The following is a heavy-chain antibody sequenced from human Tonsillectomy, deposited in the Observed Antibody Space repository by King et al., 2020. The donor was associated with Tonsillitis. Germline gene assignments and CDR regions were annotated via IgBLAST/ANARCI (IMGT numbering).Heavy chain of an antibody. CDR1: GFTFSSYA. J-gene: IGHJ4*02. D-gene: IGHD3-3*01. CDR2: ISGSGGST. Sequence: EVQLVESGGGLVQPEGSLRLSCAASGFTFSSYAMSWVRQAPGKGLEWVSAISGSGGSTYYADSVKSRFTISRDNSKNTLYLQMNSLRAEDTAVYYCERRSDFWSGYHFDYWGQGTLVTVSS. V-gene: IGHV3-23*04. CDR3: ERRSDFWSGYHFDY.